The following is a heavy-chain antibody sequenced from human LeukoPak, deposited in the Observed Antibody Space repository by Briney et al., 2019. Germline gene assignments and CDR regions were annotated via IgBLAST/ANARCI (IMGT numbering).Heavy chain of an antibody. Sequence: ASVKVSCKASGYTFTSYGISWVRQAPGQGLEWMGWISAYNGNTNYAQKFQGRVTMTADTSTKTVYMELRSLTSDDTAVYYCARDFYCSGGSCSDCFDPWGQGTLVTVSS. CDR3: ARDFYCSGGSCSDCFDP. CDR2: ISAYNGNT. D-gene: IGHD2-15*01. CDR1: GYTFTSYG. V-gene: IGHV1-18*01. J-gene: IGHJ5*02.